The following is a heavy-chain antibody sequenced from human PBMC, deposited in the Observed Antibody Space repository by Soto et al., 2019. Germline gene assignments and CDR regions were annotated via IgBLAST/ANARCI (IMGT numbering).Heavy chain of an antibody. D-gene: IGHD1-1*01. CDR2: TYYRSKWYS. J-gene: IGHJ6*03. Sequence: SQTLSLTCDIPGDSVSSNSAAWNWIRQTPSRGFEWLGRTYYRSKWYSNYAISVKSRVTVNPDTFKNQFSLQLNSVTPEDTAVYYCARGSWDDVSGHYYMDVWGKGTTVTVSS. CDR3: ARGSWDDVSGHYYMDV. V-gene: IGHV6-1*01. CDR1: GDSVSSNSAA.